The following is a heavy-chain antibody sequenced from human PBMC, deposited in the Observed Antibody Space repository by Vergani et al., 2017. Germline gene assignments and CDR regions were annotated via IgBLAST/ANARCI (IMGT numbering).Heavy chain of an antibody. D-gene: IGHD6-13*01. Sequence: QVQLQESGPGLVRPSETLSLICTVSGGSISNYYWNWIRQPPGEGLEWVGYIYNSGSTNYNPSLNSRVTISVDTSKNPFSLNLSSVTCAYTAVYYCARDRYSNSWYGAFDIWGQGTMVTVSS. CDR2: IYNSGST. V-gene: IGHV4-59*01. CDR3: ARDRYSNSWYGAFDI. J-gene: IGHJ3*02. CDR1: GGSISNYY.